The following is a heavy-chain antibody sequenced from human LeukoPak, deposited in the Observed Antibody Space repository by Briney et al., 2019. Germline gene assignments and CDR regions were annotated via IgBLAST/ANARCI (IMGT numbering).Heavy chain of an antibody. CDR2: IKQDGSEK. CDR3: ARLQPAAMPKVVDY. V-gene: IGHV3-7*01. CDR1: GFTFSSYW. D-gene: IGHD2-2*01. Sequence: PGGSLRLSCAASGFTFSSYWMSWVRQAPGKGLEWVANIKQDGSEKYYVDSVKGRFTISRDNAKNSLYLQMNSLRAEDTAVYYCARLQPAAMPKVVDYWGQGTLVTVSS. J-gene: IGHJ4*02.